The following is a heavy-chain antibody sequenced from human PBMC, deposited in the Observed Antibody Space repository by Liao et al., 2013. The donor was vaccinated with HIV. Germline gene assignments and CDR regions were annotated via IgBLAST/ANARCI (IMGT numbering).Heavy chain of an antibody. CDR2: IYHSGST. Sequence: QVQLQESGPGLVKPSQTLSLTCAVSGGSISSGDSSWSWIRQPPGKGLEWIGYIYHSGSTYYNPSLKSRVTISVDRSKNHFSLKLSSVTAADTAVYYCARAREGWFDPWGQGTLVTVSS. J-gene: IGHJ5*02. D-gene: IGHD1-26*01. CDR1: GGSISSGDSS. V-gene: IGHV4-30-2*01. CDR3: ARAREGWFDP.